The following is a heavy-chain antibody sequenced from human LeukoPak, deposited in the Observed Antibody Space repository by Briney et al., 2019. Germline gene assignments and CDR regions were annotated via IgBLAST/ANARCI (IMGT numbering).Heavy chain of an antibody. CDR1: GGSISGYY. V-gene: IGHV4-59*01. Sequence: SETLSLTCTVSGGSISGYYWSWIRQPPGKGLEWIGYIYDSGSTKYNPSLKSRVAISVDTSKKQFSLKLTSVTAADTAVYYCARGDFRYFDLWGRGTLLTVSS. CDR3: ARGDFRYFDL. D-gene: IGHD3-3*01. CDR2: IYDSGST. J-gene: IGHJ2*01.